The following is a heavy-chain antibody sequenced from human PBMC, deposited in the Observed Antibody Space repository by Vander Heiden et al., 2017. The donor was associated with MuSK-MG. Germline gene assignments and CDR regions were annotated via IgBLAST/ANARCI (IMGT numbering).Heavy chain of an antibody. V-gene: IGHV4-39*01. D-gene: IGHD2-2*01. CDR2: IDYSGST. J-gene: IGHJ5*02. CDR3: ARIAYCSSTSCYFDP. Sequence: QLQLQESGPGLVKPSATLSLTCTVPGGSISSSSYYWGWIRQPPGKGLEWMGSIDYSGSTDSTPSLKSRVTISVDTSKNQFSLKLSSVTAADTAVYYCARIAYCSSTSCYFDPWGQGTLVTVSS. CDR1: GGSISSSSYY.